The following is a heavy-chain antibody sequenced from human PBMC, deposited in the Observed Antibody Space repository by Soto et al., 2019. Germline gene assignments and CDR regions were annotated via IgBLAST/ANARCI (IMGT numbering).Heavy chain of an antibody. CDR1: GGTFSSYT. J-gene: IGHJ6*03. CDR3: ARGMNVLRFLEWLRYYYMDV. V-gene: IGHV1-69*02. D-gene: IGHD3-3*01. CDR2: IIPILGIA. Sequence: ASVKVSCKASGGTFSSYTISWVRQAPGQGLEWMGRIIPILGIANYAQKFQGRVTITRDKSTSTVYMELSSLRSEDTAVYYCARGMNVLRFLEWLRYYYMDVWGKGTTVTVSS.